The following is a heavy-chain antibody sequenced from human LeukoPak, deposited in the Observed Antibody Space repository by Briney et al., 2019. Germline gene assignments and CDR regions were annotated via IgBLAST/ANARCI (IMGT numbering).Heavy chain of an antibody. CDR3: VRSIDA. V-gene: IGHV3-7*03. CDR1: GFTFTSYW. J-gene: IGHJ5*02. Sequence: GGTLRLSCAASGFTFTSYWMNWVRQAPGKGLEWVGNIKPDGSQTYYVDSVKGRFTISRDNAKNSVSLQLNSLRAEDTAVYFCVRSIDAWGQGTLVTVSS. CDR2: IKPDGSQT. D-gene: IGHD3-3*01.